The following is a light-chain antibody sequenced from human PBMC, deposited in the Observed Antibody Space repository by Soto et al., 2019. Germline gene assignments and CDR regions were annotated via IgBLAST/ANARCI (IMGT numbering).Light chain of an antibody. CDR1: QNIGSW. CDR3: QQYNTYWT. V-gene: IGKV1-5*01. J-gene: IGKJ1*01. Sequence: DIQMTQFPSTLSASVGDRVTITCRASQNIGSWLAWYQQKPGKAPKVLIYDVSNLETGVQSRFSGSGSGTEFPLTISSLQPDDFATYYCQQYNTYWTXGQGTKVDIK. CDR2: DVS.